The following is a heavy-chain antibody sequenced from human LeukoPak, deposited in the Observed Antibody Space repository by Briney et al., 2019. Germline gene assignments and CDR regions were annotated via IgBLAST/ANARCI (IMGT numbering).Heavy chain of an antibody. J-gene: IGHJ4*02. CDR3: ARDSRFLEWLLDY. CDR2: INPSGGKT. CDR1: GYTFSSYY. Sequence: ASVKVSCKASGYTFSSYYMHWVRQAPGEGLEWMGIINPSGGKTTYAQKFQGRVTMTRDTSISTAYMELSRLRSDDTAVYYCARDSRFLEWLLDYWGQGTLVTVSS. V-gene: IGHV1-46*01. D-gene: IGHD3-3*01.